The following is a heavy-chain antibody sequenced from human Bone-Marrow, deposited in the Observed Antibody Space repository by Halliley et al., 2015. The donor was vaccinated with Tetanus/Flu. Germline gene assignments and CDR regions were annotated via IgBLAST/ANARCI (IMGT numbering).Heavy chain of an antibody. J-gene: IGHJ5*02. D-gene: IGHD1-26*01. CDR2: IKTKTNGGAT. CDR1: GFTFTDAW. Sequence: SLRLSCAASGFTFTDAWMTWVRQAPGKGLDWVGRIKTKTNGGATDYAAPVKGRFIISRDDSKQTLYLQMNSLKPEDTAVYYCASAGSKWQPTGSRVAWGQGALVTVSS. CDR3: ASAGSKWQPTGSRVA. V-gene: IGHV3-15*01.